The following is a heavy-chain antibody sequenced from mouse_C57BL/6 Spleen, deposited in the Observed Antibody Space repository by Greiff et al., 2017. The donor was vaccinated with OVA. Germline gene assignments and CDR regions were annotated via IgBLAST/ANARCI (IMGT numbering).Heavy chain of an antibody. CDR2: IDPENGDT. J-gene: IGHJ2*01. CDR1: GFNIKDDY. V-gene: IGHV14-4*01. CDR3: TTNLLPY. Sequence: EVQLVETGAELVRPGASVKLSCTASGFNIKDDYMHWVKQRPEQGLEWIGWIDPENGDTEYASKFQGKATITADTSSNTAYLQLSSLTSEDTAVYYCTTNLLPYWGQGTTLTVSS.